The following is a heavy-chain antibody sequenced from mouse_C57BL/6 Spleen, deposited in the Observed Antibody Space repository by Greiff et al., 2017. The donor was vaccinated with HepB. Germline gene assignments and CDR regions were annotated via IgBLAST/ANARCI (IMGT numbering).Heavy chain of an antibody. D-gene: IGHD1-1*01. CDR3: TACFITTVVGFDY. CDR2: IDPETGGT. Sequence: QVQLQQSGAELVRPGASVTLSCKASGYTFTDYEMHWVKQTPVHGLEWIGAIDPETGGTAYNQKFKGKAILTAAKSSSTAYMELRSLTSEDSAVYYCTACFITTVVGFDYWGQGTTLTVSS. J-gene: IGHJ2*01. CDR1: GYTFTDYE. V-gene: IGHV1-15*01.